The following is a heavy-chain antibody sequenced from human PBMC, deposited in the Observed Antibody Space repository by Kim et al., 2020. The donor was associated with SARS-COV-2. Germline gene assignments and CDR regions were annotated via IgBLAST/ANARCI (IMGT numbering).Heavy chain of an antibody. V-gene: IGHV4-59*09. Sequence: NPSLKSRVTISVDTSKNQFSLKLSSVTAADTAVYYCARGFLENYYYGMDVWGQGTTVTVSS. CDR3: ARGFLENYYYGMDV. D-gene: IGHD3-3*01. J-gene: IGHJ6*02.